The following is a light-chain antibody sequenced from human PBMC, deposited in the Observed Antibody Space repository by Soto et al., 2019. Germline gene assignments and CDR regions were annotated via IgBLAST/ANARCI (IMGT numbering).Light chain of an antibody. V-gene: IGLV2-8*01. Sequence: QSARTQPPSASGSPGQSVAGSCTGTTGDIGNYNFVSWYQQHPGKAPKLLIFEVNKRPSGVPDRFSGSKSGNTASLTVSGLHAEDEADYYCSSHGGNSPYVFGTETKLTVL. CDR3: SSHGGNSPYV. J-gene: IGLJ1*01. CDR2: EVN. CDR1: TGDIGNYNF.